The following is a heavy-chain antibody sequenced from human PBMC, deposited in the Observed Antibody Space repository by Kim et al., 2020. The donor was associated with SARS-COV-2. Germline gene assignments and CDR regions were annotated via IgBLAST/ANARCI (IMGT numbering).Heavy chain of an antibody. CDR2: IYYSGST. CDR3: ARHIAAAGPPRGWFDP. J-gene: IGHJ5*02. V-gene: IGHV4-39*01. CDR1: GGSISSSSYY. D-gene: IGHD6-13*01. Sequence: SETLSITCTVSGGSISSSSYYWGWIRQPPGKGLEWIGSIYYSGSTYYNPSLKSRVTISVDTSKNQFSLKLSSVTAADTAVYYCARHIAAAGPPRGWFDPWGQGTLVTVSS.